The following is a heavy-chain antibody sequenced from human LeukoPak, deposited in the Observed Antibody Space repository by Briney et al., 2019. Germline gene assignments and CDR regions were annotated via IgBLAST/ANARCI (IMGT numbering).Heavy chain of an antibody. CDR2: IYYSGST. J-gene: IGHJ4*02. CDR1: GGSINSDNYY. Sequence: TLSLTCTVSGGSINSDNYYWSWIRQHPEKCLEWIGYIYYSGSTYYNPSHESRVTISVDTSKNQVSLNLNSVTAADAAVYYCARLCGGDKNCFDYWGQGTLVTVSS. V-gene: IGHV4-31*03. D-gene: IGHD2-21*01. CDR3: ARLCGGDKNCFDY.